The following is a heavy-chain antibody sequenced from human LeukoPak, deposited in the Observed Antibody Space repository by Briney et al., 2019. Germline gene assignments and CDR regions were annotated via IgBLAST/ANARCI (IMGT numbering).Heavy chain of an antibody. CDR3: ARIGVGGFGELLVDY. D-gene: IGHD3-10*01. J-gene: IGHJ4*02. CDR2: ISAYNGNT. V-gene: IGHV1-18*01. CDR1: GYTFTSYG. Sequence: GASVKVSCKASGYTFTSYGISWVRQAPGQGLEWMGWISAYNGNTNHAQKLQGRVTMTTDTSTSTAYMGLRSLRSDDTAVYYCARIGVGGFGELLVDYWGQGTLVTVSS.